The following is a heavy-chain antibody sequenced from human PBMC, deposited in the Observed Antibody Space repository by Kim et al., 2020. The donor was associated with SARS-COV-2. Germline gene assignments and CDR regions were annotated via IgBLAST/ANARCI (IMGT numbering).Heavy chain of an antibody. CDR2: NT. Sequence: NTYYAVSVEARFTISRDNTKNKLDLQMNSLRAGDTAVYYCARARYYPIDYWGQWTLVTVSS. D-gene: IGHD2-8*01. J-gene: IGHJ4*02. CDR3: ARARYYPIDY. V-gene: IGHV3-23*01.